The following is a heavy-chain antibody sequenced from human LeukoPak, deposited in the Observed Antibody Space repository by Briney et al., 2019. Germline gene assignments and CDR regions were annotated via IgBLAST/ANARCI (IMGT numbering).Heavy chain of an antibody. J-gene: IGHJ4*02. CDR3: ARGPGDFWSY. CDR2: NNHSGST. Sequence: SETPSLTCAVYGGSFSGYYWSWIRQPPGKGLEWIGENNHSGSTNYNPSLKSRVTISVDTSKNQFSLKLSSVTAADTAVYYCARGPGDFWSYWGQETLVTVSS. V-gene: IGHV4-34*01. CDR1: GGSFSGYY. D-gene: IGHD3-3*01.